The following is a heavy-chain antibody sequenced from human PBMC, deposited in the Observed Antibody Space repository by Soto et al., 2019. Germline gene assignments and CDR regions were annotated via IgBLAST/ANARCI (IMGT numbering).Heavy chain of an antibody. V-gene: IGHV1-46*01. CDR1: GYTFTSYY. J-gene: IGHJ6*02. Sequence: VSVKVSCKACGYTFTSYYMHWARQANGQGLEWMGIINPSGGSTSYAQKFQGRVTMTMDTSTSTVYMELSSLRSEDTAVYYCARRISDSSSGDRLTYYYYGMDVWGQGTTVTVSS. CDR3: ARRISDSSSGDRLTYYYYGMDV. CDR2: INPSGGST. D-gene: IGHD6-6*01.